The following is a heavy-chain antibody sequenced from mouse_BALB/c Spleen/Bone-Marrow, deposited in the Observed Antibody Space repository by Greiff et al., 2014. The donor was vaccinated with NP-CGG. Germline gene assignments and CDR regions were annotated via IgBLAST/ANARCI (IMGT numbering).Heavy chain of an antibody. CDR3: AKNQGSFYYGSSHWYFDV. CDR2: IWRGGST. CDR1: GFSLTSYG. Sequence: VQLVESRPGLVRPSQSLSITCTVSGFSLTSYGVHWVRQSPGKGLEWLGVIWRGGSTDYNAAFMSRLSITKDNSKSQVFFKMNSLQADDTAIYYCAKNQGSFYYGSSHWYFDVWGAGTTVTVSS. V-gene: IGHV2-5*01. J-gene: IGHJ1*01. D-gene: IGHD1-1*01.